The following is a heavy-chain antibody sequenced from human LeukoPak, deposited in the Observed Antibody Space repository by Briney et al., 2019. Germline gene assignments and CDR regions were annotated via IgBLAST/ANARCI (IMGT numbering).Heavy chain of an antibody. D-gene: IGHD6-19*01. V-gene: IGHV3-7*01. J-gene: IGHJ4*02. CDR3: AKVGRSGWPLDN. CDR2: INQDDTQK. Sequence: GGSLRLSCGASGFTFTYYWMSWVRQAPGKGLEWVSNINQDDTQKYYVDSVKGRFAISKDNAKNSLYLQMNSLRVEDTAVYYCAKVGRSGWPLDNWGQGTLVTVSS. CDR1: GFTFTYYW.